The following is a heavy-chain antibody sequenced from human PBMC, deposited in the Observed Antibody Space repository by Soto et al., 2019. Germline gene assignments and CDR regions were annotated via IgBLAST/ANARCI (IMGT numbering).Heavy chain of an antibody. Sequence: ASVKVSCKASGYTFTGFYMHWVRQAPGQGLEWMGWINPNSGDTNYAQKFRGWVTMTSDTSISTAYMELSRLKSDDSAVYYCARVGTGATFDIWGKGTMVTVSS. CDR1: GYTFTGFY. CDR3: ARVGTGATFDI. J-gene: IGHJ3*02. CDR2: INPNSGDT. V-gene: IGHV1-2*04. D-gene: IGHD1-1*01.